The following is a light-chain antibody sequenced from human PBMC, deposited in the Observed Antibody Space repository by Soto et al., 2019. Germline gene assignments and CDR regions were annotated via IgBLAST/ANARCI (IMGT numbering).Light chain of an antibody. CDR2: AAS. CDR1: QGITNY. CDR3: LHHRRHPRT. J-gene: IGKJ1*01. Sequence: DIQMTQSPSAMSASVGDRVTITSRASQGITNYLAWFKQKTGKVPKRLIYAASSLESGVPSRFSGSGSGTEFTLTISSLQPEDFATYYCLHHRRHPRTFGQGTKVEIK. V-gene: IGKV1-17*03.